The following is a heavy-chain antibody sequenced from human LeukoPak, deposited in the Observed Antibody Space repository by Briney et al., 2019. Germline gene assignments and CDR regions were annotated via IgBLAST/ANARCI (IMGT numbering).Heavy chain of an antibody. Sequence: GGSLRLSCAASGFSFSSYWMSWVRQAPGKGLEWVSTIGGSGGSTYYADSVKGRFTISRDNSKNTLYLQMNSLRAEDTAVYYCASLSGSYSYSYWGQGTLVTVSS. CDR1: GFSFSSYW. D-gene: IGHD1-26*01. V-gene: IGHV3-23*01. CDR2: IGGSGGST. J-gene: IGHJ4*02. CDR3: ASLSGSYSYSY.